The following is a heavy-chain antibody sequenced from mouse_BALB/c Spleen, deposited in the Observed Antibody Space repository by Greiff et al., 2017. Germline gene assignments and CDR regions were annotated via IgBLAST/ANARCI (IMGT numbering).Heavy chain of an antibody. CDR2: IHPNSGNT. CDR3: AREQYGNYAY. J-gene: IGHJ3*01. D-gene: IGHD2-1*01. Sequence: QVQLQQSGSVLVRPGASVKLSCKASGYTFTSSWMHWAKQRPGQGLEWIGEIHPNSGNTNYNEKFKGKATLTVDTSSSTAYVDLSSLTSEDSAVYYCAREQYGNYAYWGQGTLVTVSA. V-gene: IGHV1S130*01. CDR1: GYTFTSSW.